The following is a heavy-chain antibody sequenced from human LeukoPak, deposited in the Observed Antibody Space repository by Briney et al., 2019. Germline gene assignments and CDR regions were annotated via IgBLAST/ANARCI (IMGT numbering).Heavy chain of an antibody. CDR3: ATLNYYYYGMDV. Sequence: ASVKVSCKVSGYTLTELSMHWVRQAPGKGLEWMGGFDPEDGETIYAQKFQGRVTMTEDTSTDTAYMELSSLRSEDTAVYYCATLNYYYYGMDVWGQGTTVTVSS. CDR2: FDPEDGET. J-gene: IGHJ6*02. CDR1: GYTLTELS. V-gene: IGHV1-24*01.